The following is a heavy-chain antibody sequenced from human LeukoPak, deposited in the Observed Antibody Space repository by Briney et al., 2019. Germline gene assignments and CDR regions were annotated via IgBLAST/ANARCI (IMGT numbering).Heavy chain of an antibody. D-gene: IGHD2-21*02. V-gene: IGHV3-23*01. CDR3: AKGAPYCAGGDCYEVYDY. CDR1: GFTFNFYA. Sequence: PGGSLRLSCAASGFTFNFYAMTWVCQAPGKGLEWVSTITKGGDKTLYVDSVKGRFTDSRDNSRNMVYLQMNSLRVEDTGVYYCAKGAPYCAGGDCYEVYDYWGQGTLVTVSS. J-gene: IGHJ4*02. CDR2: ITKGGDKT.